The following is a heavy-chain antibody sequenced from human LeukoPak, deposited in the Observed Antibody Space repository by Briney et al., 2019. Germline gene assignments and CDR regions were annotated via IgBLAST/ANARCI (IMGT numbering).Heavy chain of an antibody. CDR3: ANFYGDWEVDY. Sequence: GGSLRLSCADSGFTFSSYAMSWVRQAPGKGLEWVSAISGSGGSTYYADSVKGRFTISRDNSKNTLYLQMNSLRAEDTAVYYCANFYGDWEVDYWGQGTPVTVSS. D-gene: IGHD4-17*01. J-gene: IGHJ4*02. CDR1: GFTFSSYA. CDR2: ISGSGGST. V-gene: IGHV3-23*01.